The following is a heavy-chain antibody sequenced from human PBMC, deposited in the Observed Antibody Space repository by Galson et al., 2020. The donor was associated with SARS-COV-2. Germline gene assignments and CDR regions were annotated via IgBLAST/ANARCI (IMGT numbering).Heavy chain of an antibody. V-gene: IGHV4-4*02. CDR2: ISQSVTT. CDR1: GGSISNNDW. Sequence: SETLSLTCTVSGGSISNNDWWSWVRQPPGKGLEWIGEISQSVTTHYNPSLKSRVTISGDKSKNQISLKLGSVTAPDTAVYYCARVSGYGTGGVCYRDWDFDRGGRGTLVTGSS. CDR3: ARVSGYGTGGVCYRDWDFDR. J-gene: IGHJ2*01. D-gene: IGHD2-8*02.